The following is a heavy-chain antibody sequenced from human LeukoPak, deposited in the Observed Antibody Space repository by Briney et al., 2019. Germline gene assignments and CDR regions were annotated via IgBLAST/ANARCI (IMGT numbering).Heavy chain of an antibody. D-gene: IGHD1-7*01. CDR3: ARILTGTPAGWFDP. J-gene: IGHJ5*02. Sequence: SETLSLTCTVSGGSISSYYWSWIRQPPGKGLEWIGYIYYSGSTNYNPSLKSRVTISVDTSKNQFSLKLSSVTAADTAVYYCARILTGTPAGWFDPWGQGTLVTVSS. CDR1: GGSISSYY. V-gene: IGHV4-59*12. CDR2: IYYSGST.